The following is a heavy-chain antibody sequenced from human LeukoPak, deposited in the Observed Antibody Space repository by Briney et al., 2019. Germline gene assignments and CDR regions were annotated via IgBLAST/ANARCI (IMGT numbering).Heavy chain of an antibody. V-gene: IGHV3-43*01. J-gene: IGHJ4*02. Sequence: PGGSLRLSCAASGFTFDAYSMPWVRQAPGKGLEWVSLISWDGGGTYYAASVKGRFTISRDNSKNSLYLQMSSLRIEDTAFYYCAKEGGGGEIDYWGQGTLVTVSS. D-gene: IGHD3-16*01. CDR3: AKEGGGGEIDY. CDR2: ISWDGGGT. CDR1: GFTFDAYS.